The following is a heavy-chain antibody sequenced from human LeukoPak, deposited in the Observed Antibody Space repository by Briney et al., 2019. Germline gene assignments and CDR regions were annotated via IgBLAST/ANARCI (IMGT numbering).Heavy chain of an antibody. Sequence: TTSETLSLTCTVSGGSISSSSYYWGWIRQPPGKGLEWIGSIYYSGSTYYNPSLKSRVTISVDTSKNQFSLKLSSVTAADTAVYYCARSTSRAIGDYGSGSRRAPRTYYYYYYMDVWGKGTTVTVSS. CDR1: GGSISSSSYY. D-gene: IGHD3-10*01. CDR3: ARSTSRAIGDYGSGSRRAPRTYYYYYYMDV. CDR2: IYYSGST. V-gene: IGHV4-39*07. J-gene: IGHJ6*03.